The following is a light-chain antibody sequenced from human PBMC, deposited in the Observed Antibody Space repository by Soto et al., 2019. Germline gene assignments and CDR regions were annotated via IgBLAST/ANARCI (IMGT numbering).Light chain of an antibody. CDR1: QSVYRNY. J-gene: IGKJ2*01. Sequence: EIVLTQSPGTLSLSPGERATLSCRASQSVYRNYLAWYQHKPGQAPRLLIYAASSRATGIPDRFSGSGSRTYFTRTISRLEPEDFAVYYCQHYGSSSLYTFGQGTKLEIK. CDR2: AAS. CDR3: QHYGSSSLYT. V-gene: IGKV3-20*01.